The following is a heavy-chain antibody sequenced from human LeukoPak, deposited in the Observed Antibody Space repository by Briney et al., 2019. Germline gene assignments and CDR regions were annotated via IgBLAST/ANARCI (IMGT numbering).Heavy chain of an antibody. J-gene: IGHJ5*02. CDR2: IRSKANSYAT. CDR1: GCTFSGSA. Sequence: PGGSLRLSCAASGCTFSGSAMHWVRQASGKGLEWVGRIRSKANSYATAYAASVKGRFTISRDDSKNTAYLQMNSLKTEDTAVYYCPRYVKAGYFESSGYYPGGQGTLVTVSS. V-gene: IGHV3-73*01. D-gene: IGHD3-22*01. CDR3: PRYVKAGYFESSGYYP.